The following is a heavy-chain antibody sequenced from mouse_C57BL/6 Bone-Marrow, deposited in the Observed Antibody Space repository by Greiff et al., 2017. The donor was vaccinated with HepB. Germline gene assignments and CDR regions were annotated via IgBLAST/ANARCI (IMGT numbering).Heavy chain of an antibody. J-gene: IGHJ4*01. D-gene: IGHD2-2*01. V-gene: IGHV2-2*01. Sequence: VQLKESGPGLVQPSQSLSITCTVSGFSLTSYGVHWVRQSPGKGLEWLGVIWSGGSTDYNAAFISRLSISKDNSKSQVFFKMNSLQADDTAIYYCARRGGYEDYYAMDYWGQGTSVTVSS. CDR3: ARRGGYEDYYAMDY. CDR1: GFSLTSYG. CDR2: IWSGGST.